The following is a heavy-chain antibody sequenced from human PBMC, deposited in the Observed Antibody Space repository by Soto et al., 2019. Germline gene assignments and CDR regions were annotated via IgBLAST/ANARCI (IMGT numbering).Heavy chain of an antibody. Sequence: EVQLVESGGGLVKPGGSLRVSCAGSGFTFSDSWMSWVRQAPGKGLEWVARIKSKTDGGTTDYAAPVTGRFTISRDDSRNTLSLQMNSLKTEDTAIYYCTTHDYIRGNYRVRWAYWGLGTMVTVSS. D-gene: IGHD3-16*02. V-gene: IGHV3-15*01. CDR1: GFTFSDSW. CDR2: IKSKTDGGTT. CDR3: TTHDYIRGNYRVRWAY. J-gene: IGHJ4*02.